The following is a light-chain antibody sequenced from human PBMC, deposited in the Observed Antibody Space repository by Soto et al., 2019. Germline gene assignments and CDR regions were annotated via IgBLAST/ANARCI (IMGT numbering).Light chain of an antibody. CDR1: QSVTGSQ. CDR2: HAS. Sequence: EVVLTQSPATLSLSPGERVTLSCGASQSVTGSQLAWYQQKPGLAPRLLMSHASIRATGIPDRFSGSGSGTDFTLTISSLEPEDVAVYYCQQYGYSPRTFGQGTKVEI. J-gene: IGKJ1*01. V-gene: IGKV3D-20*01. CDR3: QQYGYSPRT.